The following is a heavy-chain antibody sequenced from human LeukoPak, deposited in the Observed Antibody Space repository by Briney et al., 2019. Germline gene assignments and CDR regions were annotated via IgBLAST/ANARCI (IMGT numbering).Heavy chain of an antibody. CDR2: IYYSGST. Sequence: PETLSLTCTVSGGSISSSSYYWGWIRQPPGKGLEWIGSIYYSGSTYYNPSLKSRVTISVDTSKNQFSLKLSSVTAADTAVYYCARVYSSGWGYYFDYWGQGTLVTVSS. J-gene: IGHJ4*02. CDR1: GGSISSSSYY. V-gene: IGHV4-39*07. D-gene: IGHD6-19*01. CDR3: ARVYSSGWGYYFDY.